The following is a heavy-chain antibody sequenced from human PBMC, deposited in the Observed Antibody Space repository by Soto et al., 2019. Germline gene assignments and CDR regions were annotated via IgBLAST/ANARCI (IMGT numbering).Heavy chain of an antibody. CDR1: GYTFTSYG. Sequence: EASVKVSCKASGYTFTSYGIHWVRQAPGQRLEWMGWINAGNGNTKYSQKFQGRVTITRDTSASTAYMELSSLRSEDTAVYYCASLRGYSYGYFGFDYWGQGTLVTVSS. J-gene: IGHJ4*02. CDR2: INAGNGNT. V-gene: IGHV1-3*01. CDR3: ASLRGYSYGYFGFDY. D-gene: IGHD5-18*01.